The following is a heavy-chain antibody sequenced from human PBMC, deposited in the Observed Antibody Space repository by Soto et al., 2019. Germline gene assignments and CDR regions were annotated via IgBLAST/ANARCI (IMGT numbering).Heavy chain of an antibody. CDR2: IKQDGSEK. D-gene: IGHD6-25*01. CDR1: EFTFSNYW. J-gene: IGHJ6*02. Sequence: GGSLRLSCVASEFTFSNYWMSWVRQAPGKGLEWVANIKQDGSEKYYVDSVRGRFTISRDNAENSLYLQMNSLRAEDTALYYCARVYPGTGWPFHYYGMDVWGQGTTVTVSS. V-gene: IGHV3-7*01. CDR3: ARVYPGTGWPFHYYGMDV.